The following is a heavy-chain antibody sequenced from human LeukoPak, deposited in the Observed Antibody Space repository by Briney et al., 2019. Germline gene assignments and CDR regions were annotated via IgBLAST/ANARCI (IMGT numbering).Heavy chain of an antibody. Sequence: SETLSLTCAVSGYSISSGYYWGWIRQPPGKGLEWIGSIYHSGSTYYNPSLKSRVTISVDTSKNQFSLKLSSVTAADTAVYYCARHLGYYYYMDVWGKGTTVTVSS. CDR2: IYHSGST. V-gene: IGHV4-38-2*01. J-gene: IGHJ6*03. CDR1: GYSISSGYY. CDR3: ARHLGYYYYMDV.